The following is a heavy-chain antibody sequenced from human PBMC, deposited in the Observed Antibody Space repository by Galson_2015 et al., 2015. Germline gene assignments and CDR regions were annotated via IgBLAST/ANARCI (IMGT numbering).Heavy chain of an antibody. D-gene: IGHD3-22*01. J-gene: IGHJ4*02. CDR2: ISSSSSYI. Sequence: SLRLSCAASGFTFSSYRTNWVRQAPGKGLEWVSSISSSSSYIYYADSVKGRFTISRDNAKNSLYLQMNSLRAEDTAVYYCAKCAMIVVVSPFDYWGQGTLVTVSS. CDR3: AKCAMIVVVSPFDY. V-gene: IGHV3-21*04. CDR1: GFTFSSYR.